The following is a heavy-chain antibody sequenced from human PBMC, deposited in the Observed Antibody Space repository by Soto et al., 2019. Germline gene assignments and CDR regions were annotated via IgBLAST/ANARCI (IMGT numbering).Heavy chain of an antibody. D-gene: IGHD3-10*02. CDR2: IYSGGST. V-gene: IGHV3-66*01. Sequence: EVQLVESGGGLVQPGGSLRLSCAASGFTVSSNYMSWVRQAPGKGLEWVSVIYSGGSTYYADSVKGRFTISRDNSKNTLYLQMISLTAEDTAVYFCAREASRGFFAMFAFDFWGQGTMVTVSS. CDR1: GFTVSSNY. CDR3: AREASRGFFAMFAFDF. J-gene: IGHJ3*01.